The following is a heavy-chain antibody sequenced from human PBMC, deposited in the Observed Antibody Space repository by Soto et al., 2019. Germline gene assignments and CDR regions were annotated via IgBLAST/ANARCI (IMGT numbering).Heavy chain of an antibody. CDR2: IRSKTNSYAT. J-gene: IGHJ4*02. Sequence: GGSLRLSCAASGFTFGGSAMHWVRQASGKGLEWVGHIRSKTNSYATAYAESVKGRFTISRDDSMNTAHLQMNSLKTEDTAVYFCTRQTDAVQWLVVPTDYNFDYWGQGTLVTVSS. V-gene: IGHV3-73*01. CDR1: GFTFGGSA. D-gene: IGHD6-19*01. CDR3: TRQTDAVQWLVVPTDYNFDY.